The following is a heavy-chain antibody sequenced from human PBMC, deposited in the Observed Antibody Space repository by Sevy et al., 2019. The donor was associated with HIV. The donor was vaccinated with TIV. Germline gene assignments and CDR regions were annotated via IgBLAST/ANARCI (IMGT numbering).Heavy chain of an antibody. CDR3: ARGLSSTSYLLAAFDI. D-gene: IGHD2-15*01. Sequence: SETLSLTCTVSGGSISSYYWSWIRQPPGKGLEWIGYIYYSGSTNYNPALKSRVTISVDTSKNQFSLKLSSVTAADTAVYYCARGLSSTSYLLAAFDIWGQGTMVTVSS. CDR1: GGSISSYY. CDR2: IYYSGST. V-gene: IGHV4-59*01. J-gene: IGHJ3*02.